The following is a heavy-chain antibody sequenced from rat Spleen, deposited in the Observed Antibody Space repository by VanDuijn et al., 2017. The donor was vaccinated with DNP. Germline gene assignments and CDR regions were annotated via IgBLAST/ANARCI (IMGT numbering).Heavy chain of an antibody. CDR3: TTGLNWFGY. V-gene: IGHV5-31*01. CDR1: GFTFNDYW. D-gene: IGHD3-5*01. J-gene: IGHJ2*01. Sequence: EVQLVESGGGLVQPGRSLKLSCVASGFTFNDYWMTWIRQVPGKGLEWIASITSSGGNTYYRDSVKGRFTIARDNAKSTLYLQMDSLRSEETATYFCTTGLNWFGYWGQGVMVTVSS. CDR2: ITSSGGNT.